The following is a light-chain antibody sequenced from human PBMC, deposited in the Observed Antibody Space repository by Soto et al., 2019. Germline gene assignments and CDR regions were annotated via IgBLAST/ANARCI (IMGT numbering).Light chain of an antibody. CDR3: QQYVSSPLT. CDR2: ETS. V-gene: IGKV3-20*01. Sequence: DIVFTQSPGTLSLSPGERATLSCRATQSVSSTSLAWYQQKPGQAPRLLVYETSTRATGIPDRFSGSGSGTDFTLTISRLEPEDFAVYYCQQYVSSPLTFGGGNKGGYQ. CDR1: QSVSSTS. J-gene: IGKJ4*01.